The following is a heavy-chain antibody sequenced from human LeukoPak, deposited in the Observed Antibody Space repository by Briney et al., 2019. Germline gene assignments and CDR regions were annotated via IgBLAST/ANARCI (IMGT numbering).Heavy chain of an antibody. CDR3: AREGNWNYGDY. D-gene: IGHD1-7*01. V-gene: IGHV1-2*06. CDR2: INPNSGGA. Sequence: GASVKVSCKASGYTFTGYYMHWVRRAPGQGLEWMGRINPNSGGANYAQKFQGRVTMTRDTSISTAYMELSRLRSDDTAVYYCAREGNWNYGDYWGQGTLVTVSS. CDR1: GYTFTGYY. J-gene: IGHJ4*02.